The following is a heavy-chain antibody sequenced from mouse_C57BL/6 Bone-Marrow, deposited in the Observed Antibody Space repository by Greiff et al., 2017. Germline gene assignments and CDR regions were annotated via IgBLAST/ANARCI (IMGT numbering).Heavy chain of an antibody. CDR2: IYPRSGNT. D-gene: IGHD2-5*01. J-gene: IGHJ3*01. V-gene: IGHV1-81*01. CDR1: GYTFTSYG. CDR3: ARTYYSNSAWFAY. Sequence: QVQLKQSGAELARPGASVKLSCKASGYTFTSYGISWVKQRTGQGLEWIGEIYPRSGNTYYNEKFKGKATLTADKSSSTAYMELSSLTYEDSAVYFCARTYYSNSAWFAYWGQGTLVTVSA.